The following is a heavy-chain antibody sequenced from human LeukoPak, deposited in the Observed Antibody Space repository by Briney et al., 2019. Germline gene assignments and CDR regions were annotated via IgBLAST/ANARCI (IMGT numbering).Heavy chain of an antibody. CDR2: ISSDGRVE. D-gene: IGHD3-9*01. V-gene: IGHV3-7*01. J-gene: IGHJ4*02. CDR3: ARDTLNGPFVISLDY. CDR1: GFTFSSYW. Sequence: GGSLRLSCAASGFTFSSYWMSWVRQAPGKGLEWVSHISSDGRVETYLDSVRGRFTMSRDNAKDLLVLQMNGLRAEDTAVYYCARDTLNGPFVISLDYWGQGALVTVSS.